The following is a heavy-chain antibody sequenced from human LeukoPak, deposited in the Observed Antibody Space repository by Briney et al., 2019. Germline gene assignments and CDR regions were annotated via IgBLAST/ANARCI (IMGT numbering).Heavy chain of an antibody. CDR2: IYYSGST. CDR3: ARGVKGDLNWFDP. D-gene: IGHD2-21*02. Sequence: SETLSLTCTVSGGSVSTSSHYWGWIRQPPGKGLEWIGYIYYSGSTNYNPSLKSRVTISVDTSKNQFSLKLSSVTAADTAVYYCARGVKGDLNWFDPWGQGTLVTVSS. J-gene: IGHJ5*02. CDR1: GGSVSTSSHY. V-gene: IGHV4-61*01.